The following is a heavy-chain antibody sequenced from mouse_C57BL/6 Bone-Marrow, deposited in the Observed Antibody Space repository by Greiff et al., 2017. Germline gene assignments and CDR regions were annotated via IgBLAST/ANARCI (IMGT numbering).Heavy chain of an antibody. Sequence: VQLQQSGPGLVAPSQSLSITCTVSGFSLTSYGVDWVRQSPGKGLEWLGVIWGVGSTNYNSAIKSRLRISKDNSKCQVFLKMNSLQTDDTAMYYCASATDGYRFAYWGQGTLVTVSA. V-gene: IGHV2-6*01. CDR3: ASATDGYRFAY. CDR2: IWGVGST. J-gene: IGHJ3*01. CDR1: GFSLTSYG. D-gene: IGHD2-3*01.